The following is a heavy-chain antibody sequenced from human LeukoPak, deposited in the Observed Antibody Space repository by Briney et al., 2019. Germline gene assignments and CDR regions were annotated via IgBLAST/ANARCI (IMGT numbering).Heavy chain of an antibody. Sequence: GGSLRLSCAASGFTVSSNYMSWVRQAPGKGLEWVSVIYSGGSTYYADSVKGRFTISRDNSKNTLYLQMNSLRAEDTAVYYCLREEIRIVGATSYYYMDVWGKGTTVTVSS. D-gene: IGHD1-26*01. CDR2: IYSGGST. CDR3: LREEIRIVGATSYYYMDV. CDR1: GFTVSSNY. J-gene: IGHJ6*03. V-gene: IGHV3-53*01.